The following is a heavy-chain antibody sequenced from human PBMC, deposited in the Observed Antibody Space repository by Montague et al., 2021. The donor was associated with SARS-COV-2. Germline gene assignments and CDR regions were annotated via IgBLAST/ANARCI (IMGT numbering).Heavy chain of an antibody. CDR1: RGSFSNYY. V-gene: IGHV4-34*01. CDR2: INQGGAP. Sequence: EILSLTCAVSRGSFSNYYWTWIRQSPGKGLEWIGEINQGGAPNYTPSLKSRVTISLDTSKKQISLKLNSVTVADTAVFFCARGRPVQGSFRHFDSISSGALDIWAQGSLVIVSS. J-gene: IGHJ3*02. D-gene: IGHD3-9*01. CDR3: ARGRPVQGSFRHFDSISSGALDI.